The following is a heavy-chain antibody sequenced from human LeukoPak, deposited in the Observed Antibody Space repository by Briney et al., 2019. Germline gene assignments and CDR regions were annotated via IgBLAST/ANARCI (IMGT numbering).Heavy chain of an antibody. CDR1: GGSFSGYY. Sequence: SETLSLTCAVYGGSFSGYYWNWIRQPPGKGLEWIGEINHSGSTNYNPSLKSRVTISVDTSKNQFSLKLSSVTAADTAVYYCVRGYSYGHWGQGTLVTVSS. V-gene: IGHV4-34*01. CDR3: VRGYSYGH. J-gene: IGHJ4*02. CDR2: INHSGST. D-gene: IGHD5-18*01.